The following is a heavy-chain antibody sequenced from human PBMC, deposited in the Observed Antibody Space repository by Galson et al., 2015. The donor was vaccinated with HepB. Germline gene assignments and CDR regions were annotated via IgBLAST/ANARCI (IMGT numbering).Heavy chain of an antibody. CDR3: ARGAPTGEGPYYYYGMDV. Sequence: SETLSLTCTVSGGSISSYYWSWIRQPPGKGLEWIGYIYYGGSTKYNPSLKSRVTISVDTSKNQFSLKLSSVTAADTAVYYCARGAPTGEGPYYYYGMDVWGQGTTVTVSS. CDR2: IYYGGST. V-gene: IGHV4-59*01. CDR1: GGSISSYY. D-gene: IGHD7-27*01. J-gene: IGHJ6*02.